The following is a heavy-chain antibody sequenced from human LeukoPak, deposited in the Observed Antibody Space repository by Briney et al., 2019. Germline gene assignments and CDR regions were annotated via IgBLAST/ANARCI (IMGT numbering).Heavy chain of an antibody. D-gene: IGHD5-18*01. J-gene: IGHJ5*02. Sequence: GGSLRLSCAASGFTFSSYAMHWVRQAPGKGLGWVEVISYDGSNKYYADSVKGRFTISRDNSKNTLYLQMNSLRAEDTAVYYCARDEYSYGYFWFDPWGQGTLVTVSS. V-gene: IGHV3-30-3*01. CDR1: GFTFSSYA. CDR3: ARDEYSYGYFWFDP. CDR2: ISYDGSNK.